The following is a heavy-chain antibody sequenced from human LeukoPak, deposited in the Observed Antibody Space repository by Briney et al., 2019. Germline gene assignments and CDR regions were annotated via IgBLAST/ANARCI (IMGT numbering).Heavy chain of an antibody. Sequence: PGASLRLSCAASGFTFSSYWMHWVRQAPGKGLVWVSRINSDGSSTSYADSVKGRFTISRDNAKNTLYLQMNSLRAEDTAVYYCARVYDVNWGGFDYWGQGTLVTVSS. D-gene: IGHD7-27*01. J-gene: IGHJ4*02. CDR2: INSDGSST. CDR1: GFTFSSYW. CDR3: ARVYDVNWGGFDY. V-gene: IGHV3-74*01.